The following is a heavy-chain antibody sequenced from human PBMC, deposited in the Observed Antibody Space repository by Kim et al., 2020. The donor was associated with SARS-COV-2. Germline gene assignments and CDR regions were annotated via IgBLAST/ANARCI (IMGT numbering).Heavy chain of an antibody. D-gene: IGHD2-2*01. CDR3: ARDLEYQLPLARGAFDI. CDR1: GFTFSSYS. V-gene: IGHV3-21*01. J-gene: IGHJ3*02. Sequence: GGSLRLSCAASGFTFSSYSMNWVRQAPGKGLEWVSSISSSSSYIYYADSVKGRFTISRDNAKNSLYLQMNSLRAEDTAVYYCARDLEYQLPLARGAFDIWGQGKMVTVSS. CDR2: ISSSSSYI.